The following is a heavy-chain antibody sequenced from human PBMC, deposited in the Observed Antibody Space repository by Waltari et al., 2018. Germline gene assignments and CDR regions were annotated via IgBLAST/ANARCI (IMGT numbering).Heavy chain of an antibody. CDR3: ARDRFLGWLGYGGPFDL. V-gene: IGHV4-61*02. CDR2: TYTSGST. Sequence: QVQLQESGQGLVKPSQTLSLTCHVPGGSISSGSYYWSCIRQPAGKGLEWIGRTYTSGSTKHNPPLKSRVTMSVYRSKTQFSLKLSSVTAADTAVYYCARDRFLGWLGYGGPFDLWGRGTLVTVSS. J-gene: IGHJ2*01. CDR1: GGSISSGSYY. D-gene: IGHD3-3*01.